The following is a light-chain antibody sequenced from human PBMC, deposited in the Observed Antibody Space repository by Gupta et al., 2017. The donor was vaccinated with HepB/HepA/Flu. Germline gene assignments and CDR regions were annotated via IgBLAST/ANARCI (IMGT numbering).Light chain of an antibody. CDR3: QQSYCTPRT. J-gene: IGKJ1*01. V-gene: IGKV1-39*01. CDR2: AAP. Sequence: DIQMTQSPSSLSASVGDRVTITCRASQSISSYLNWYQQKPGKVPKLLIYAAPSLQSGVPSRFSGSGSGTDFTLTISSLQPEDFATYYCQQSYCTPRTFGQGTKVEIK. CDR1: QSISSY.